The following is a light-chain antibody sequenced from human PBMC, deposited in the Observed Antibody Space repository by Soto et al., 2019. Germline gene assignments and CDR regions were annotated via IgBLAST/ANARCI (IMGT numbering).Light chain of an antibody. CDR3: SSYAGSSNV. CDR2: EVN. Sequence: QSALTQPPSASGSPGQSVAISCTGTSSDVGGYNYVSWYQQHPGKAPKLMIYEVNKRPSGVPYRCSGSKSGNTASLTVSGLQAEDEADYYCSSYAGSSNVFGTGTKVTVL. J-gene: IGLJ1*01. V-gene: IGLV2-8*01. CDR1: SSDVGGYNY.